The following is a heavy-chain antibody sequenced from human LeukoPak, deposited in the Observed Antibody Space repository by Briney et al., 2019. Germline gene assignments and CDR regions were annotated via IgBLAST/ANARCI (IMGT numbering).Heavy chain of an antibody. D-gene: IGHD4-23*01. CDR1: GGSINSGSYY. CDR2: IYTSGST. J-gene: IGHJ4*02. V-gene: IGHV4-61*02. CDR3: ARTPGTYGGNSPFDY. Sequence: SETLSLTCTVSGGSINSGSYYWSWIRQPAGKGLEWIGRIYTSGSTNYNPSLKSRVTISVDTSKNHFSLKLSSVTAADTAVYYCARTPGTYGGNSPFDYWGQGTLVTVSS.